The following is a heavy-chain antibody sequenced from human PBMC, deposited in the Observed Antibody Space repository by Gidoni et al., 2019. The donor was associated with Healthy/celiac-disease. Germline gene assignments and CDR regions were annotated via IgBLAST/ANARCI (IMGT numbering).Heavy chain of an antibody. CDR2: ISYDGNKK. V-gene: IGHV3-30*18. J-gene: IGHJ6*02. CDR1: GFTFNSYA. Sequence: QVQLVESGGGVIQPGRSLRLSCAASGFTFNSYAIHWARQAPGKGLEWLAVISYDGNKKYYVDSVKGRFTISRDNFKNTVSLQMNSLRDEDTAVYYCAKDPYYDFWTGPPRFYYGMDVWGQGTTVTVSS. D-gene: IGHD3-3*01. CDR3: AKDPYYDFWTGPPRFYYGMDV.